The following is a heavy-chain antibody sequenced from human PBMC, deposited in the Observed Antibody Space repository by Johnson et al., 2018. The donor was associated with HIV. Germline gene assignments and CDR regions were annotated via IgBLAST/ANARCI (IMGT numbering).Heavy chain of an antibody. CDR1: GFTFDDYA. CDR2: ISWNSGSI. V-gene: IGHV3-9*01. CDR3: AKDHPISV. J-gene: IGHJ3*01. Sequence: VQLVESGGGLVQPGRSLRLSCAASGFTFDDYAMHWVRQAPGQGLEWVSGISWNSGSIGYADSVKGRFTISRDNAKNSLYLQMNSLRAEDTALYYCAKDHPISVWGQGTMVTVSS.